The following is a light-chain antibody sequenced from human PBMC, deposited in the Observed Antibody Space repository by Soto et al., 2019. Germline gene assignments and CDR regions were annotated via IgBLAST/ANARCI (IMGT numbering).Light chain of an antibody. CDR2: DAP. J-gene: IGKJ2*01. V-gene: IGKV3-11*01. Sequence: EIVLTQSPATLSLSPGERATLSCRASQTVSSYFAWYQQTPGQAPRLLSYDAPNRATGLPARFSGSGSGTDVTLSISSLEPEDFAVYYCQQRYNWPTYTFGQGTKLEIK. CDR3: QQRYNWPTYT. CDR1: QTVSSY.